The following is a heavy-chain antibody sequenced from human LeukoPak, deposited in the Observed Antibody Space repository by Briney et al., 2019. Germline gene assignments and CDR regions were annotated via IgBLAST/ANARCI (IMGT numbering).Heavy chain of an antibody. J-gene: IGHJ6*02. D-gene: IGHD3-22*01. CDR1: GFTFSSYS. CDR2: ISSSSSTI. V-gene: IGHV3-48*04. Sequence: PGGSLRLSCAASGFTFSSYSMNWVRQAPGKGLEWDSYISSSSSTIYYADSVKGRFTISRDNAKNSLYLQMNSLRAEDTAVYYCARDVRYYDSSGYYYYYGMDVWGQGTTVTVSS. CDR3: ARDVRYYDSSGYYYYYGMDV.